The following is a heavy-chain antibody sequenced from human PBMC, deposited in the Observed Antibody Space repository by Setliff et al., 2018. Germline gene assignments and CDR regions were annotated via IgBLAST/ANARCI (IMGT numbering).Heavy chain of an antibody. CDR1: GYMFKSYG. CDR2: ISAYNDNT. Sequence: VSCQASGYMFKSYGINWMRQAPGQGFEWMGWISAYNDNTKSAQKFQGRITMTTDTTTSTSYMELRSLRSDDTAVYYCARLVRFCTRTACQNVAGDEAWGQGTLVTVSS. J-gene: IGHJ5*01. CDR3: ARLVRFCTRTACQNVAGDEA. D-gene: IGHD2-8*01. V-gene: IGHV1-18*04.